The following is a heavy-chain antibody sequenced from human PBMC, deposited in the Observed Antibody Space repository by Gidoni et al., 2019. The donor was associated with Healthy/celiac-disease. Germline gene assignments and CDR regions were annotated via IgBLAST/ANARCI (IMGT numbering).Heavy chain of an antibody. Sequence: QVQLQESGPGLVKPSQTLSLTCTVSGGSISSGGYYWSWIRQHPGKGLEWIGYIYYSGSTYYNPSLKSRVTISVDTSKNQFFLKLSSVTAADTAVYYCAGTGYCSSTSSCKPYYYYGMDVWGQGTTVTVSS. CDR3: AGTGYCSSTSSCKPYYYYGMDV. D-gene: IGHD2-2*01. CDR2: IYYSGST. V-gene: IGHV4-31*03. CDR1: GGSISSGGYY. J-gene: IGHJ6*02.